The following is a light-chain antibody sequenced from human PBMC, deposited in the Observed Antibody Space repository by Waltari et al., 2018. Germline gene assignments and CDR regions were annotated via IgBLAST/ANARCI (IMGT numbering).Light chain of an antibody. V-gene: IGKV3-15*01. CDR1: QGVSSN. Sequence: EIVMTQSPATLSVSPGERATLSCRASQGVSSNLAWYQQKPGQAPRLLIYGAATRATGIPARFSGSGSGTEFTLTISSLQSEDFAVYDCQQYNNWPRTFGQGTTVEIK. CDR3: QQYNNWPRT. CDR2: GAA. J-gene: IGKJ1*01.